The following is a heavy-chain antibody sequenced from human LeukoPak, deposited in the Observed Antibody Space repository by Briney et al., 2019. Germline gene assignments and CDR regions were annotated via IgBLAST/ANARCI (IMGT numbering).Heavy chain of an antibody. CDR2: ISSSSSTI. V-gene: IGHV3-48*01. CDR1: GCTFSSHS. J-gene: IGHJ4*02. D-gene: IGHD3-22*01. CDR3: ARGAYYYED. Sequence: PGGALRLSCAASGCTFSSHSMNWGRQAPGKGLEWVSYISSSSSTIYYADSVKGRFTISRDNAKNSLYLQMNSLRAEDTAVYYCARGAYYYEDWGQGTLVTVSS.